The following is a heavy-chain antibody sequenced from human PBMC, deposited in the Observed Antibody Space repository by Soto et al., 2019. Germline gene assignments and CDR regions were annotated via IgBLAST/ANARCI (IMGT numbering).Heavy chain of an antibody. CDR3: ARDCSGGSCYYYYGMDV. CDR2: IFHSGST. V-gene: IGHV4-38-2*02. D-gene: IGHD2-15*01. J-gene: IGHJ6*02. Sequence: SETLSLTCTVSRYSISSDYYWGWIRQPPGKGLEWIGSIFHSGSTYYNPSLKSRVTISVDTSKNQFSLKLSSVTAADTAVYYCARDCSGGSCYYYYGMDVWGQGTTVTVSS. CDR1: RYSISSDYY.